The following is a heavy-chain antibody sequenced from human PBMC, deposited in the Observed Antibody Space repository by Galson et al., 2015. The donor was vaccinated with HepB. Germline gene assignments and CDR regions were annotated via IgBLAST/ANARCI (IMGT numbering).Heavy chain of an antibody. Sequence: SLRLSCAASGFTFSSYWMHWVRQAPGKGLVWVSRISYTGSDTNYADSVKGRFIISRDNAKNTLYLQMNSLTAEDTAVYFCAREDQAGASSAFDIWGQGTMVTVSS. CDR1: GFTFSSYW. V-gene: IGHV3-74*01. CDR2: ISYTGSDT. CDR3: AREDQAGASSAFDI. J-gene: IGHJ3*02. D-gene: IGHD6-13*01.